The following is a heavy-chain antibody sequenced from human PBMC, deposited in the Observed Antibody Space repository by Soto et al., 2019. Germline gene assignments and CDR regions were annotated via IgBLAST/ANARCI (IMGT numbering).Heavy chain of an antibody. V-gene: IGHV4-39*01. CDR3: ARLIAAAGGNRAY. CDR1: GGSISTSSYY. CDR2: IYYSGST. Sequence: QLQLQESGPGLVKPSETLSLTCTVSGGSISTSSYYWGWIRQPPGKGLEWIGSIYYSGSTYYNPSLKSRATISEDTSKNQFSLKLSSVTAADTAVYYCARLIAAAGGNRAYWGQGTLVTVSS. J-gene: IGHJ4*02. D-gene: IGHD6-13*01.